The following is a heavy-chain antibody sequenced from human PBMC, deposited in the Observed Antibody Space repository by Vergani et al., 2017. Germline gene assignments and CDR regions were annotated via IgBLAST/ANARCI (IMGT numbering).Heavy chain of an antibody. CDR2: IIPIFGTA. Sequence: QVQLVQSGAEVKKPGASVKVSCKASGGTFSSYAISWVRQAPGQGLEWMGRIIPIFGTANYAQKFQGRVTITADESTSTAYMELSSLRSEDTAVYYCARDVRIAAAGPYYYYMDVWGKGTTVTVSS. CDR3: ARDVRIAAAGPYYYYMDV. V-gene: IGHV1-69*18. J-gene: IGHJ6*03. D-gene: IGHD6-13*01. CDR1: GGTFSSYA.